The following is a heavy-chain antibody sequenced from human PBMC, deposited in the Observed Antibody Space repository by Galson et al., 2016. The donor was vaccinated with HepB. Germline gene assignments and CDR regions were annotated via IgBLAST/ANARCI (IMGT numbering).Heavy chain of an antibody. CDR2: IIPILGIA. D-gene: IGHD4-17*01. CDR1: GGTFSSYT. Sequence: SVKVSCKASGGTFSSYTISWVRQAPGQGLEWMGRIIPILGIANYAQKFQGRVTITADKSTSTAYMELSSLRSEDTAMYYCARAHLWHGDLEYWGQGALVTVSS. CDR3: ARAHLWHGDLEY. J-gene: IGHJ4*02. V-gene: IGHV1-69*02.